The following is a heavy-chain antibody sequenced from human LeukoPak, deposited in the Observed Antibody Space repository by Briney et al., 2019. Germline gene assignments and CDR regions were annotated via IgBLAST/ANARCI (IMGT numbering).Heavy chain of an antibody. Sequence: GASVKVSCKASGYTFTGYYMHWVRQAPGQGLEWMGWINPNSGGTKYAQKFQGRVTMTRDTSISTAYMELRSLTSDDTAMYYCARDGAERPHYMDVWGKGTTVTVSS. V-gene: IGHV1-2*02. CDR1: GYTFTGYY. CDR2: INPNSGGT. D-gene: IGHD1-1*01. CDR3: ARDGAERPHYMDV. J-gene: IGHJ6*03.